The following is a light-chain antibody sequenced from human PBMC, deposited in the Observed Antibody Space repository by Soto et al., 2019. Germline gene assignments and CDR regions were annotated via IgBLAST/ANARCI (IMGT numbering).Light chain of an antibody. CDR2: QNN. CDR1: KLGNKY. V-gene: IGLV3-1*01. J-gene: IGLJ2*01. Sequence: SYELIQPPSVSVSPGQTASITCSGDKLGNKYACWYQQKPGQSPILVIYQNNKRPSGIPERFSGSNSGNTATLTISGTQAMDEADYYCQVWDSDIYVIFGGGTKLTVL. CDR3: QVWDSDIYVI.